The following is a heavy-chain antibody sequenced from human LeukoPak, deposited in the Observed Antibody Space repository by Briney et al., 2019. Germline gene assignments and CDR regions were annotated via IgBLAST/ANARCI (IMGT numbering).Heavy chain of an antibody. Sequence: PGGSLRLSCAASAFTFSSYSMNWVRQAPGKGLEWVSSISSSGSYIYYADSVKGRFTISRDNSKNTLYLQMNSLRAEDTAVYYCAKDQGVVGATWRYNLNWFDPWGQGTLVTVSS. V-gene: IGHV3-21*04. CDR1: AFTFSSYS. CDR3: AKDQGVVGATWRYNLNWFDP. D-gene: IGHD1-26*01. J-gene: IGHJ5*02. CDR2: ISSSGSYI.